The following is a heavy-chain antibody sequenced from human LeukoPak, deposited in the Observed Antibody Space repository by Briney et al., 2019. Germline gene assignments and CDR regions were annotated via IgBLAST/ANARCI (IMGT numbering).Heavy chain of an antibody. D-gene: IGHD6-13*01. J-gene: IGHJ4*02. CDR2: ISSSGSTI. CDR1: GFTFSNYW. Sequence: PGGSLRLSRAASGFTFSNYWMIWVRQAPGKGLEWVSYISSSGSTIYYADSVKGRFTISRDNAKNSLYLQMNSLRAEDTAVYYCARDRGYSSSLFDYWGQGTLVTVSS. CDR3: ARDRGYSSSLFDY. V-gene: IGHV3-48*04.